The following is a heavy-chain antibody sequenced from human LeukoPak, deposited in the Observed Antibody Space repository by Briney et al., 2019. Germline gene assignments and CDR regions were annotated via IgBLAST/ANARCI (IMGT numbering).Heavy chain of an antibody. Sequence: GGSLRLSCAASGFTFRSYWMHWVRQAPGKGLVWVSRINSDGSSTSYADSVKGRFTISRDNAKNTLYLKMDSLRAEDTAVYYCARGRGYSYGWIGEKLLDYWGKGILVTVSS. D-gene: IGHD5-18*01. CDR3: ARGRGYSYGWIGEKLLDY. CDR2: INSDGSST. J-gene: IGHJ4*02. CDR1: GFTFRSYW. V-gene: IGHV3-74*01.